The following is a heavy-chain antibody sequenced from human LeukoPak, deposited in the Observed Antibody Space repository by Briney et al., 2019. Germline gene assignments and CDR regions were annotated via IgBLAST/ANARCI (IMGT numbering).Heavy chain of an antibody. J-gene: IGHJ6*03. Sequence: GGSLRLSCAASGFTFSSYAMSWVRQAPGKGLEWVSAISGSGGNTYYADSVKGRFTISRDNSKNTLYLQMNSLRAEDTAVYYCAKDRAYSSGWYINYYYMDVWSKGTTVTVSS. CDR2: ISGSGGNT. D-gene: IGHD6-19*01. V-gene: IGHV3-23*01. CDR3: AKDRAYSSGWYINYYYMDV. CDR1: GFTFSSYA.